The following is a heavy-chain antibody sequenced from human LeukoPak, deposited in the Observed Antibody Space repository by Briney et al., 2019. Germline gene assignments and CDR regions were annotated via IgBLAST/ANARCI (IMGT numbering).Heavy chain of an antibody. J-gene: IGHJ4*02. V-gene: IGHV3-7*03. CDR3: TREAGTPAYYDYNWGSDGVIGGSLELDD. D-gene: IGHD3-16*01. Sequence: GGSLRLSCAASGFTFSSYWMSWVRQAPGKGLEWVANIKEDGSEKYYVDSEKRRYTISRDNAKNSLYLQINSLRAEHTVVYYCTREAGTPAYYDYNWGSDGVIGGSLELDDWGKGTLVTVSS. CDR1: GFTFSSYW. CDR2: IKEDGSEK.